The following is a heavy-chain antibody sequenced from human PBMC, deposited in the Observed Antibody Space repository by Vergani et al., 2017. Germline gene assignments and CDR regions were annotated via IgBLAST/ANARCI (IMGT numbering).Heavy chain of an antibody. CDR1: GFSLSTSGMR. J-gene: IGHJ3*02. CDR2: IDWDDDK. D-gene: IGHD3-10*01. V-gene: IGHV2-70*04. CDR3: ARAAQSSPDALDI. Sequence: QVTLKESGPALVKPTQTLTLTCTFSGFSLSTSGMRVSWIRQPPGKALEWLARIDWDDDKFYSTSLKTRLTISKDTSKNQVVLTMTNMDPVDTATYDCARAAQSSPDALDIWSQGTMVTVSS.